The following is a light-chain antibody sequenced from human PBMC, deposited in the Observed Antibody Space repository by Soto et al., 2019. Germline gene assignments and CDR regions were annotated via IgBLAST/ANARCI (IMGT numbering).Light chain of an antibody. Sequence: PGERATLSCRASQSVTSSYLAWYQQKPGQAPRLLIYGASSRATGIPDRFSGSGSGTDFTLTISRLEPEDFAVYYCQQYGSSPTFGPGTKVDIK. J-gene: IGKJ3*01. CDR2: GAS. V-gene: IGKV3-20*01. CDR1: QSVTSSY. CDR3: QQYGSSPT.